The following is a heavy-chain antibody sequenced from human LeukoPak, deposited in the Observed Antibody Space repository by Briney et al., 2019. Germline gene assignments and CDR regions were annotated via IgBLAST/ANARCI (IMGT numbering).Heavy chain of an antibody. Sequence: ASVKVSCKASGYTFTGYYMHWVRQAPGQGLEWMGRINPNSGGTNYAQKFQGRVTMTRDTSISTAYMELSRLRSDDTAVYYCVRIYCSTTNCYPDYWGQGTLVTVSS. D-gene: IGHD2-2*01. J-gene: IGHJ4*02. CDR3: VRIYCSTTNCYPDY. CDR2: INPNSGGT. V-gene: IGHV1-2*06. CDR1: GYTFTGYY.